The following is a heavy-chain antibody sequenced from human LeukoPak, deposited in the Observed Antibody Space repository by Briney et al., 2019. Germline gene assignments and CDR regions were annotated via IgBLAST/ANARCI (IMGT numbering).Heavy chain of an antibody. D-gene: IGHD6-19*01. J-gene: IGHJ3*02. CDR1: GGSISSSSYY. CDR3: ASAVAGTGDAFDI. CDR2: IYYSGST. V-gene: IGHV4-39*01. Sequence: SETLSLTCTVSGGSISSSSYYWGWIRQPPGKGLEWIGSIYYSGSTYYNPSLKSRVTISVDTSKNQFSLKLSSVTAADTAVYYCASAVAGTGDAFDIWGQGTMVTVSS.